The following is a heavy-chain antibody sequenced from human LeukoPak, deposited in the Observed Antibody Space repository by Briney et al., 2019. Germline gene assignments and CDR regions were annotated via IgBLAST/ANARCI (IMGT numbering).Heavy chain of an antibody. Sequence: PGGSLRLSCAASGFTFSSYAMSWVRQAPGKGLEWVSAISGSGGSTYYADSVKGRFTISRDNSKNTLYLQMNSLRAEDTAVYYCAKWYYDILTGYLPLFDYWGRGTLVTVSS. CDR1: GFTFSSYA. CDR3: AKWYYDILTGYLPLFDY. J-gene: IGHJ4*02. CDR2: ISGSGGST. D-gene: IGHD3-9*01. V-gene: IGHV3-23*01.